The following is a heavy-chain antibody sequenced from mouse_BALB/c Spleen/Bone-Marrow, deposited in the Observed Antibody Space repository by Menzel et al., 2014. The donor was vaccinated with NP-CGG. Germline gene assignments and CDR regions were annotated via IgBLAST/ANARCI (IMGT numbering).Heavy chain of an antibody. Sequence: EVKLVESGGGLVKPGGSLKLSCAASGFAFSSYDMSWVRQTPEKRLEWVAYISSGGGSTYYPDTVKGRFTISRDNAKNTLYLQMSSLKSQGTAMYYCARHEDGYYDAMDYWGQGTSVTVSS. CDR3: ARHEDGYYDAMDY. CDR1: GFAFSSYD. V-gene: IGHV5-12-1*01. CDR2: ISSGGGST. D-gene: IGHD2-3*01. J-gene: IGHJ4*01.